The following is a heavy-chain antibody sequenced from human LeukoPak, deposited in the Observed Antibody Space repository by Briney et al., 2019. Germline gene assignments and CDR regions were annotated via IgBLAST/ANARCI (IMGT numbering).Heavy chain of an antibody. D-gene: IGHD3-10*01. J-gene: IGHJ4*02. CDR2: INHSGST. CDR1: GGSFSGYY. Sequence: SETLSLTCAVYGGSFSGYYWSWIRQPPGKGLEWIGEINHSGSTNYNPSLKSRVTISVATSKNQFSLKLSSVTAADTAVYYCARQFRRITMVRGVKGCFDYWGQGTLVTVSS. CDR3: ARQFRRITMVRGVKGCFDY. V-gene: IGHV4-34*01.